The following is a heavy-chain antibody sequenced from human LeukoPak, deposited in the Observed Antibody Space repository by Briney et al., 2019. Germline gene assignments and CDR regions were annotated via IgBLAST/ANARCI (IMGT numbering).Heavy chain of an antibody. V-gene: IGHV5-51*01. CDR1: GSRFTRYW. Sequence: GGALQISCKGSGSRFTRYWIGWGRQMPGKGLGWMGIIYPGDSDTRYSPSFQGQVTISADKSISTAYLQWSSLKASDTAMYYCARQRDYWDFDYWGQGTLVTVSS. CDR3: ARQRDYWDFDY. J-gene: IGHJ4*02. CDR2: IYPGDSDT. D-gene: IGHD2-8*02.